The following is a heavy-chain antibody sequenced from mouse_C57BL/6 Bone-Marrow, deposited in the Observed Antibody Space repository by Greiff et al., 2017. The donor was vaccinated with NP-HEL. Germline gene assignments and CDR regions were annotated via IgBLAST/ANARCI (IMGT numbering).Heavy chain of an antibody. CDR1: GFNIKDDY. Sequence: VQLKESGAELVRPGASVKLSCTASGFNIKDDYMHWVKQRPEQGLEWIGWIDPENGDTEYASKFQGKATITADTSSNTAYLQLSSLTSEDTAVYYCTTAYGYDGAWFAYWGQGTLVTVSA. V-gene: IGHV14-4*01. CDR3: TTAYGYDGAWFAY. J-gene: IGHJ3*01. D-gene: IGHD2-2*01. CDR2: IDPENGDT.